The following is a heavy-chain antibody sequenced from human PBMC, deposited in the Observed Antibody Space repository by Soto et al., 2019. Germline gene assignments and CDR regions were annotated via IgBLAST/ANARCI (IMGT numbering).Heavy chain of an antibody. CDR1: GFTFSDYY. V-gene: IGHV3-11*05. CDR3: ARTIVAAGGRRYFDL. CDR2: INSSSSYT. Sequence: QVQLVESGGGLVKPGGSLRLSCAASGFTFSDYYMSWIRQAPGKGLEWVSYINSSSSYTNYADSVQGRFTISRYNAQNSLYLQMNSLRAEETDVYYCARTIVAAGGRRYFDLWGRGTLVTSS. J-gene: IGHJ2*01. D-gene: IGHD6-13*01.